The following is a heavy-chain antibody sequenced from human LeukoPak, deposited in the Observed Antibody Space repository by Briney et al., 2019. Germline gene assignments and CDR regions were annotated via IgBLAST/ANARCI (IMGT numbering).Heavy chain of an antibody. CDR1: GGSISSDGYS. J-gene: IGHJ3*02. V-gene: IGHV4-31*03. D-gene: IGHD2-2*01. CDR3: ARTYHIFDI. CDR2: IYYSGST. Sequence: SETLSLTCTVSGGSISSDGYSCSWIRQHPGKGLEWIGDIYYSGSTYYNPSLKSRLTISVDTSKNQFSLKLSSVTAADTAVYYCARTYHIFDIWGQGTMVTVSS.